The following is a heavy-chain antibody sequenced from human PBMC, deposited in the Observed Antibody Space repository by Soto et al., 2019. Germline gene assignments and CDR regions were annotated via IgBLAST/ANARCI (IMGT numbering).Heavy chain of an antibody. CDR2: ISGSGGDT. J-gene: IGHJ5*02. D-gene: IGHD2-15*01. CDR1: GFTFSDYA. CDR3: AKGGCSGVSCGWFDP. Sequence: EVQLLESGGGLVQPGGSLRLSCAASGFTFSDYAMNWVRQAPGKGLEWVSGISGSGGDTYYAVSVNGRFTISRDNSKNTLYLQMSSLRADDTAVYLCAKGGCSGVSCGWFDPWGQGTLVTVSS. V-gene: IGHV3-23*01.